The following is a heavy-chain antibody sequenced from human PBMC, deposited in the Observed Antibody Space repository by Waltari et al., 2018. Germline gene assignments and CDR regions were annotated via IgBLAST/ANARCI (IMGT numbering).Heavy chain of an antibody. CDR3: ARAKWLRLTD. J-gene: IGHJ4*02. Sequence: QLQLQESGPGLVKPSETLSLTCTVSGCSISRSSYSWGWIRQPPGKGLEWIGEIYHSGSTNYNPSLKSRVTISVDKSKNQFSLKLSSVTAADTAVYYCARAKWLRLTDWGQGTLVTVSS. CDR1: GCSISRSSYS. CDR2: IYHSGST. D-gene: IGHD5-12*01. V-gene: IGHV4-39*07.